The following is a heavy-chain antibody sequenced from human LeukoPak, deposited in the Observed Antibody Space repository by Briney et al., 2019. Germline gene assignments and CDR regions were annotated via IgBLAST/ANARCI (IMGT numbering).Heavy chain of an antibody. CDR2: ISGSGGST. J-gene: IGHJ5*02. CDR3: AKVIYYYDSSGYRRPSWFNP. CDR1: GFTFSSYA. V-gene: IGHV3-23*01. Sequence: SGGSLRLSCAASGFTFSSYAMSWVRQAPGKGLEWVSGISGSGGSTYYADSVKGRFTISRDNSKNTLYLQMNSLRAEDTAVYYCAKVIYYYDSSGYRRPSWFNPWGQGTLVTPSS. D-gene: IGHD3-22*01.